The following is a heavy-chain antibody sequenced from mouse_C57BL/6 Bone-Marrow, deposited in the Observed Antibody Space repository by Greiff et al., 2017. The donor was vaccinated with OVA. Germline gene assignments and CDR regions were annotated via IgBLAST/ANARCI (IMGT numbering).Heavy chain of an antibody. V-gene: IGHV5-9-1*02. CDR3: TRLLDAMDY. CDR1: GFTFSSYA. J-gene: IGHJ4*01. CDR2: LSSGGDYT. D-gene: IGHD2-1*01. Sequence: EVKLMESGEGLVKPGGSLKLSCAASGFTFSSYAMSWVRQTPEKGLEWVAYLSSGGDYTYYADTVKGRFTISRDNARNTLDLQRSSLKSEDTAMYYCTRLLDAMDYWGQGTSVTVSS.